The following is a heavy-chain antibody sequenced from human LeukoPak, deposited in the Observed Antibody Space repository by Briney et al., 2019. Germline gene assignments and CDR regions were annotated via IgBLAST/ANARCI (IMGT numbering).Heavy chain of an antibody. D-gene: IGHD3-10*01. CDR2: MNPNSGNT. Sequence: ASVKVSCKASGYTFTSYDINWVRQATGQGLEWMGLMNPNSGNTGYAQKFQGRVTITRNTSISTAYMELSSLRSEDTAVYYCARGSNDYYDSGSYYLFDYWCQGTLVTVSS. CDR1: GYTFTSYD. V-gene: IGHV1-8*03. J-gene: IGHJ4*02. CDR3: ARGSNDYYDSGSYYLFDY.